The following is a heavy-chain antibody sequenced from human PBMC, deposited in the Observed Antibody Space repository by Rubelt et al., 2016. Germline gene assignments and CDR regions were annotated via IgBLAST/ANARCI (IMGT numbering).Heavy chain of an antibody. CDR1: NGSISNSGW. CDR3: AHEQTDGGFDS. CDR2: IYHSGMT. J-gene: IGHJ4*02. Sequence: QVHLQESGPGLVKPSGTFSLTCAVSNGSISNSGWWSWVRQPPGQGLGWIGEIYHSGMTNYNAAPEDRVILSMDKSKNQLSLKFNSVTAADTAVYYCAHEQTDGGFDSWGQGTLVTVSS. D-gene: IGHD1/OR15-1a*01. V-gene: IGHV4-4*02.